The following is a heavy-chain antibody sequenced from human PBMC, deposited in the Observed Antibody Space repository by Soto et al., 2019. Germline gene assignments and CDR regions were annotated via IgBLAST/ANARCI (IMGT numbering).Heavy chain of an antibody. J-gene: IGHJ4*02. CDR1: GFTFSSYA. Sequence: EVQLLESGGGLVQPGGSLRLSCAASGFTFSSYAMSWVRQAPGKGLEWVSASGSGGSTYYADSVKGRFTISRDNSKNTLYLQRDGLNAEDTAVYYCATAELGGGQGTLVTVSS. CDR3: ATAELG. V-gene: IGHV3-23*01. CDR2: SGSGGST. D-gene: IGHD7-27*01.